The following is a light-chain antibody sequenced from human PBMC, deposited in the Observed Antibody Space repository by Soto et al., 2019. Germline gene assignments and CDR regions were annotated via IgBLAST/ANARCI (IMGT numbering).Light chain of an antibody. V-gene: IGKV3-20*01. CDR1: HSVGSN. CDR3: QQYGSSPRT. CDR2: GAS. J-gene: IGKJ5*01. Sequence: VMTQSPTTLSVSPGETATLSCRASHSVGSNLAWYQQNPGQAPRLLIYGASSRATGIPDRFSGSGSGTDFTLTISRLEPEDFAVYYCQQYGSSPRTFGQGTRLEIK.